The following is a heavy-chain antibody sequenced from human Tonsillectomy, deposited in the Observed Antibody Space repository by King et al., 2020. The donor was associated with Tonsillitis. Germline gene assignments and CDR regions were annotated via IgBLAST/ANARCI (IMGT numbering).Heavy chain of an antibody. J-gene: IGHJ4*02. CDR3: ARAGYHYGSGTFFDFYFDY. D-gene: IGHD3-10*01. Sequence: VQLVESGGGLVQPGGSLRLSCAASEFTFSSYWMTWVRQAPGKGLEWVANIKEDGSEKCYVDSVKGRFTISRDSAKNSLYLQMNSLRADDTAVYYCARAGYHYGSGTFFDFYFDYWGQGTLVTVSS. CDR1: EFTFSSYW. CDR2: IKEDGSEK. V-gene: IGHV3-7*01.